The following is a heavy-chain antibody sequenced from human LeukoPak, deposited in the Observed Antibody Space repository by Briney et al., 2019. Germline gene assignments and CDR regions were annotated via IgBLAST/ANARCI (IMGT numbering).Heavy chain of an antibody. D-gene: IGHD3-9*01. V-gene: IGHV3-48*03. Sequence: GGSLRLSCAASGFTFSSYEMNWVRQAPGKGLEWVSYISSSGSTIYYADSEKGRFTISRDNAKNSLYLQMNSLRAEDTAVYYCARGRIRYFDWLLPPPYFDYWGQGTLVTVSS. CDR2: ISSSGSTI. CDR3: ARGRIRYFDWLLPPPYFDY. CDR1: GFTFSSYE. J-gene: IGHJ4*02.